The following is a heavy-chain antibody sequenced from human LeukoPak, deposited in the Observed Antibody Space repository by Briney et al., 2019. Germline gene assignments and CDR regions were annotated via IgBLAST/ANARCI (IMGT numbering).Heavy chain of an antibody. Sequence: GRSLRLSCAASGFTFDDYAMPWVRQAPGKGLEWVSGISWNSGSIGYADSVKGRFTISRDNAKNSLYLQMNSLRAEDTALYYCAKGNKWELPVYFDYWGQGTLVTVSS. CDR3: AKGNKWELPVYFDY. J-gene: IGHJ4*02. CDR2: ISWNSGSI. D-gene: IGHD1-26*01. V-gene: IGHV3-9*01. CDR1: GFTFDDYA.